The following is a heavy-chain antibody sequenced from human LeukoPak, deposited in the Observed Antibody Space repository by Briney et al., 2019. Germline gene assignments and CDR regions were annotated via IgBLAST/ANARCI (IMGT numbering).Heavy chain of an antibody. V-gene: IGHV4-39*07. CDR1: GDSFSSVTDY. J-gene: IGHJ3*02. CDR3: ARGRVRGAFDI. CDR2: ADYSGGT. Sequence: PSETLSLTCTVSGDSFSSVTDYWARIRQPPGKGLEWIASADYSGGTYYNPSLESRVAISADMSKNQISLELTSVTGADTAVYYCARGRVRGAFDIWGQGTMVTVSS. D-gene: IGHD3-10*01.